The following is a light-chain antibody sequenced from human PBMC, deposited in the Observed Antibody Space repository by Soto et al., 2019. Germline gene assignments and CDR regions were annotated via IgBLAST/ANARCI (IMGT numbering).Light chain of an antibody. CDR3: QQYNSFWT. Sequence: DIQMTQSPSTLSASVGDRVTITCRASQSISTWLAWDQQKPGEAPKLLIYDAFYLERGVPSRFSGSGSGTEFTLTISSLQSDDLATYYCQQYNSFWTFGQGTKVEI. CDR2: DAF. J-gene: IGKJ1*01. CDR1: QSISTW. V-gene: IGKV1-5*01.